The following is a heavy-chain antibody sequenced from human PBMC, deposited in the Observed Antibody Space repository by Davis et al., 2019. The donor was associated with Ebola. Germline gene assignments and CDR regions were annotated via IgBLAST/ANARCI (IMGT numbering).Heavy chain of an antibody. J-gene: IGHJ4*02. Sequence: GESLKISCAASGFTFSSYGMHWVRQAPGKGLEWVAVIWYDGSNKYYADSVKGRFTISRDNSKNTLYLQMSSLRAEDTAVYYCARGRYCSSTSCYTAFVGYWGQGTLVTVSS. V-gene: IGHV3-33*01. CDR2: IWYDGSNK. CDR1: GFTFSSYG. CDR3: ARGRYCSSTSCYTAFVGY. D-gene: IGHD2-2*02.